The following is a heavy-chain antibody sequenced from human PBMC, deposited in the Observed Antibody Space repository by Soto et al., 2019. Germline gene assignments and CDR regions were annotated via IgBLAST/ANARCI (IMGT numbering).Heavy chain of an antibody. CDR2: INHSGST. J-gene: IGHJ3*02. CDR3: ARGPLTIFGVVINRDAFDI. D-gene: IGHD3-3*01. Sequence: SETLSLTCAVYGGSFSGYYGSWIRQPPGKGLEWIGEINHSGSTNYDPSLKSRVTISVDTSKNQFSLKLSSVTAADTAVYYCARGPLTIFGVVINRDAFDIWGQGTMVTVSS. V-gene: IGHV4-34*01. CDR1: GGSFSGYY.